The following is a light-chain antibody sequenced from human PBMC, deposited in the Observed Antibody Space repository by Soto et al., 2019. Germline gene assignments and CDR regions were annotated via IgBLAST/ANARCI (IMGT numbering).Light chain of an antibody. CDR2: DVN. CDR3: CSYTGSRV. J-gene: IGLJ3*02. V-gene: IGLV2-11*01. Sequence: QSALTQPRSVSGSPGQSVTISCTGTSSDVGGYDYVSWYQQHPGKAPKLMIFDVNKRPSGVPDRFSGSKSGNTAFLTISGLQAEDEADYSCCSYTGSRVFGGGTKLTVL. CDR1: SSDVGGYDY.